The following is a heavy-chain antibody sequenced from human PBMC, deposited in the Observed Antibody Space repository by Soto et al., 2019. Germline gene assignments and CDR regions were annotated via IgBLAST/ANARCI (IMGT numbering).Heavy chain of an antibody. D-gene: IGHD6-19*01. V-gene: IGHV1-24*01. CDR3: AKGRYSSGWNWFDP. Sequence: ASVKVSCKVSGYTLTELSMHWVRQAPGKGLEGMGGFDPEDGETIYAQKFQGRVTMTEDTSTDTAYMQLSSLRSEDTAVYYCAKGRYSSGWNWFDPWGQGTLVTVSS. CDR1: GYTLTELS. CDR2: FDPEDGET. J-gene: IGHJ5*02.